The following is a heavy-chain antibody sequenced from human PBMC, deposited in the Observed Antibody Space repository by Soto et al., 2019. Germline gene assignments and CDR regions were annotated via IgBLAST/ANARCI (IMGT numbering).Heavy chain of an antibody. J-gene: IGHJ6*02. CDR3: ARVPRPYYYGMDV. CDR1: GGSICSGGYY. CDR2: IYYSGST. Sequence: SETLAIACTVSGGSICSGGYYWSLIRQHPGKGLEWIGYIYYSGSTYYNPSLKSRVTISVDTSKNQFSLKLSSVTAADTAVYYCARVPRPYYYGMDVWGQGTTVTVSS. V-gene: IGHV4-31*03.